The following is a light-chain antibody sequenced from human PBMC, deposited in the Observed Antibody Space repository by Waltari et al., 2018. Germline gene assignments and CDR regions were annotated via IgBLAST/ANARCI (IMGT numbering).Light chain of an antibody. J-gene: IGLJ1*01. CDR2: YDS. Sequence: SYVLTQPPSVSVAPGKTARITCGGNNIGSKSVHWYQQKPGQAPVLVIYYDSDRPSGIPERFYGSNSGNTATLTIGRVEAGDEADYYCQVWDSSSDHPGVFGTGTKVTVL. CDR3: QVWDSSSDHPGV. CDR1: NIGSKS. V-gene: IGLV3-21*04.